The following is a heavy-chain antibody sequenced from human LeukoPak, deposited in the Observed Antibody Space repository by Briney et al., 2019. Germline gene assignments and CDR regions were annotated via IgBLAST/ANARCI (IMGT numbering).Heavy chain of an antibody. CDR1: GFTFSSYS. V-gene: IGHV3-21*01. CDR3: ASLAAGPDDYYYGMDV. D-gene: IGHD6-19*01. J-gene: IGHJ6*02. CDR2: ISSSSSYI. Sequence: GGSLRLSCAASGFTFSSYSMNWVRQAPGKGLEWVSSISSSSSYIYYADSVKGRFTISRDNAKNSLYLQMNSLRAEDTAVYYCASLAAGPDDYYYGMDVWGQGTTVTVSS.